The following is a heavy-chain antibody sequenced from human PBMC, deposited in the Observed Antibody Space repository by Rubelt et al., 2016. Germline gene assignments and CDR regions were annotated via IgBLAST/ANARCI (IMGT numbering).Heavy chain of an antibody. J-gene: IGHJ4*02. CDR1: GYTLTELS. Sequence: QVQLVQSGAEVKKPGASVKVSCKVSGYTLTELSMHWVRQAPGKGLEWLGGFDPEDGETIYAQKFQGRVHMTEDTSTDTAYMELSSLRSEDTAVYYCATGIVVVPAHVPSRDYWGQGTLVTVSS. CDR3: ATGIVVVPAHVPSRDY. D-gene: IGHD2-2*01. V-gene: IGHV1-24*01. CDR2: FDPEDGET.